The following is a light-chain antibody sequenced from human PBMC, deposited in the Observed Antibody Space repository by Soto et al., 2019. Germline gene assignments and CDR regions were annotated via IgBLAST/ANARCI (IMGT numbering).Light chain of an antibody. CDR2: GAS. CDR1: QSVSSN. CDR3: QQYNNWPPWT. V-gene: IGKV3-15*01. Sequence: IVLTQSPPPLSGSPPHRATLPCRASQSVSSNLAWYQQKPGQAPRLLIYGASTRATGIPARFSGSGSGTEFTLTISSLQSEDFAVYYCQQYNNWPPWTFGQGTKVDIK. J-gene: IGKJ1*01.